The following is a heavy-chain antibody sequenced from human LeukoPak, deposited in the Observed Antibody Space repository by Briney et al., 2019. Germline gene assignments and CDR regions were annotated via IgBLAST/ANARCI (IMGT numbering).Heavy chain of an antibody. V-gene: IGHV1-2*02. J-gene: IGHJ4*02. D-gene: IGHD1/OR15-1a*01. CDR1: GYTFTGYY. CDR3: ARVMNREGTNY. Sequence: GASVKVSCKASGYTFTGYYMHWVRQAPGHGLEGMGWINPNSGGTKYAQKFQGRVTMTRDTSISTAYMELNGLRSDDTAVYYCARVMNREGTNYWGQGTLVTVSS. CDR2: INPNSGGT.